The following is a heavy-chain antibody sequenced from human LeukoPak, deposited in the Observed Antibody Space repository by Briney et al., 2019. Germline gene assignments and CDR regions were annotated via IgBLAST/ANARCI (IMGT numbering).Heavy chain of an antibody. CDR3: ARGIEYSSSFPFDY. D-gene: IGHD6-6*01. CDR2: IIPIFGTA. CDR1: GGTFSSYA. J-gene: IGHJ4*02. V-gene: IGHV1-69*01. Sequence: GASVRVSCKASGGTFSSYAISWVRQAPGQGLEWMGGIIPIFGTANYAQKFQGRVTITADESTSTAYMELSSLRSEDTAVYYCARGIEYSSSFPFDYWGQGTLVTVSS.